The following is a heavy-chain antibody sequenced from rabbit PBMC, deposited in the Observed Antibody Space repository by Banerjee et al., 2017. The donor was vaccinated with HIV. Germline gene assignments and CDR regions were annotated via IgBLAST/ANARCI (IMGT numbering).Heavy chain of an antibody. CDR2: IYAGSGSS. J-gene: IGHJ6*01. CDR3: ARADYAGAGFDL. CDR1: GFSFSGSYY. Sequence: QSLEESGGDLVKPGASLTLTCTASGFSFSGSYYMCWVRQAPGRGLEWIACIYAGSGSSYYASWAKGRFTISSTSSTTVTLQMTSLTAADTATYFCARADYAGAGFDLWGPGTLVTVS. D-gene: IGHD4-2*01. V-gene: IGHV1S40*01.